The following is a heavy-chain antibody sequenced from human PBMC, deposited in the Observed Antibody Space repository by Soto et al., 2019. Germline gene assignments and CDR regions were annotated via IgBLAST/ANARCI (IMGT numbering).Heavy chain of an antibody. CDR2: IIPIFGTA. Sequence: SVKVSCKASGGTFSSYAISWVRQAPGQGLEWMGGIIPIFGTANYAQKFQGRVTITADESTSTAYMELSSLRSEDTAVYYCASSERRLLTVTTIDYWGQGTLVTVSS. CDR3: ASSERRLLTVTTIDY. V-gene: IGHV1-69*13. CDR1: GGTFSSYA. D-gene: IGHD4-17*01. J-gene: IGHJ4*02.